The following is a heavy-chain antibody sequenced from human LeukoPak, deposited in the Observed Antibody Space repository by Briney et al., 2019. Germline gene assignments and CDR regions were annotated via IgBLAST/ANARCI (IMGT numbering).Heavy chain of an antibody. V-gene: IGHV3-9*01. Sequence: GGSLRLSCAASGFTFDDYAMHWVRQAPGKGLEWVSGISWNSGSIGYAGSVKGRFTISRDNARNSLYLQMNSLRAEDTAVYYCAREGIAAAAFFDYWGQGTLVTVSS. CDR2: ISWNSGSI. CDR1: GFTFDDYA. D-gene: IGHD6-13*01. CDR3: AREGIAAAAFFDY. J-gene: IGHJ4*02.